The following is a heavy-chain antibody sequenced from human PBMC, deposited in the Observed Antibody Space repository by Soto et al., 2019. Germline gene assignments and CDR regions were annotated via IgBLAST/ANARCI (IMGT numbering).Heavy chain of an antibody. V-gene: IGHV4-59*01. CDR1: GDSIISYF. Sequence: SETLSLTCTVSGDSIISYFWTWIRQSPGKGLQWIGYIHYSGNSKYNPSLKSRVTMSVDTSKNQFSLRLTSVTAADTAVYYCARMNQLAPKRNAFDIWGQGTMVTVSS. D-gene: IGHD1-1*01. J-gene: IGHJ3*02. CDR3: ARMNQLAPKRNAFDI. CDR2: IHYSGNS.